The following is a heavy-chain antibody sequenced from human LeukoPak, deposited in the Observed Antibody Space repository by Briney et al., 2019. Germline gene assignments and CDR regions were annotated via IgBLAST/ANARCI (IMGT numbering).Heavy chain of an antibody. CDR3: AGYCSGTSCYGGFDY. J-gene: IGHJ4*02. CDR1: GYTFTGYY. CDR2: INPNSGGT. Sequence: ASVKVSCKASGYTFTGYYMHWVRQAPGQGLEWMGWINPNSGGTNYAQKFQGRVTMTRDTSISTAYMELSRLRSDDTAVYYCAGYCSGTSCYGGFDYWGQGTLVTVSS. D-gene: IGHD2-2*01. V-gene: IGHV1-2*02.